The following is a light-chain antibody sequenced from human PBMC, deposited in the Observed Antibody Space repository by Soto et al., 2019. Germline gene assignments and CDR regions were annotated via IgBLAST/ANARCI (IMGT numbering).Light chain of an antibody. J-gene: IGKJ2*01. Sequence: EVVLTQSPGTLSLSPGERASLSCRASQSVSNNYLAWYQQKPGQSPKRLIFGSSDRATGIPDRFSGSGSVTDFTLTISRLEPEDFAVYYCQQYGSSPPYTFGQGTKLEIK. CDR3: QQYGSSPPYT. CDR2: GSS. V-gene: IGKV3-20*01. CDR1: QSVSNNY.